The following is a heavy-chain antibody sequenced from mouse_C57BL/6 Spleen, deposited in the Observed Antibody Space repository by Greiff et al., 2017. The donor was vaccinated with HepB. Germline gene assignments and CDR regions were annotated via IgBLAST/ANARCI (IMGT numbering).Heavy chain of an antibody. Sequence: QVQLKQSGPELVKPGASVKISCKASGYAFSSSWMNWVKQRPGKGLEWIGRIYPGDGDTNYNGKFKGKATLTADKSSSTAYMQLSSLTSEDSAVYFCARTLIYYYGSSYSAYWGQGTLVTVSA. D-gene: IGHD1-1*01. CDR3: ARTLIYYYGSSYSAY. CDR1: GYAFSSSW. V-gene: IGHV1-82*01. J-gene: IGHJ3*01. CDR2: IYPGDGDT.